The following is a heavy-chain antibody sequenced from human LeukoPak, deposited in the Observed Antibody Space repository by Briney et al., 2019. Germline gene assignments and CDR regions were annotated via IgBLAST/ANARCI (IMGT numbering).Heavy chain of an antibody. J-gene: IGHJ4*02. Sequence: SVKVSCKASGGTFSSYAISWVRQAPGQGLEWIGGIIPIFGTANYAQKFQGRVTITADESTSTAYMELSSLRSEDTAVYYCARGGGRIAAAGYDYWGQGTLVTVSS. D-gene: IGHD6-13*01. V-gene: IGHV1-69*01. CDR1: GGTFSSYA. CDR2: IIPIFGTA. CDR3: ARGGGRIAAAGYDY.